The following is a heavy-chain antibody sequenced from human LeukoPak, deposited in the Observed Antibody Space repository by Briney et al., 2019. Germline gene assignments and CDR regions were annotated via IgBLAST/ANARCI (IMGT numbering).Heavy chain of an antibody. CDR1: GYSISSGYY. J-gene: IGHJ2*01. CDR2: IYHSGST. V-gene: IGHV4-38-2*02. CDR3: ATRCYDILTGYQYWYFDL. D-gene: IGHD3-9*01. Sequence: SETLSLTCTVSGYSISSGYYWGWIRQPPGKGLEWIGSIYHSGSTYYNPSLKSRVTISVDTSKNQFSLKLSSVTAADTAVYYCATRCYDILTGYQYWYFDLWGRGTLVTVSS.